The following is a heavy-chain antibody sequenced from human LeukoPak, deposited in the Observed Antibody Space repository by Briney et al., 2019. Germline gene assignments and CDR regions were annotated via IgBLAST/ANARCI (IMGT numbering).Heavy chain of an antibody. CDR2: ISAYNGNT. J-gene: IGHJ4*02. CDR3: ARLQYYDILTGYYFDY. Sequence: ASVKVSCKASGCTFTSYGISWVRQAPGQGLEWMGWISAYNGNTNYAQKLQGRVTMTTDTSTSTAYMELRSLRSDDTAVYYCARLQYYDILTGYYFDYWGQGTLVTVSS. V-gene: IGHV1-18*01. D-gene: IGHD3-9*01. CDR1: GCTFTSYG.